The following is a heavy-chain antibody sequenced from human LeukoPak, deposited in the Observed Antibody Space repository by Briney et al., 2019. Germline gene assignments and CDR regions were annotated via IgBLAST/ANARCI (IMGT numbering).Heavy chain of an antibody. D-gene: IGHD2-2*01. Sequence: GGSLRLSCAASGFTVSDNYMSWVRQAPGKGLEWVSIIYTGGTTYYADSVKGRFTISRDNSKNTLYLQMNSLRAEDTAVYYCARGLYAAAFDSWGQGTLVTVSS. CDR3: ARGLYAAAFDS. CDR2: IYTGGTT. J-gene: IGHJ4*02. V-gene: IGHV3-53*01. CDR1: GFTVSDNY.